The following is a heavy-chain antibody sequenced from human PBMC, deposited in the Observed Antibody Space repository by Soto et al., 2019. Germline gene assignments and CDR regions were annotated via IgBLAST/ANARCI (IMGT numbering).Heavy chain of an antibody. CDR2: IYYSGST. CDR3: ARRDYDFWSGYYTDYYYYYMDV. CDR1: GGSISSYY. J-gene: IGHJ6*03. D-gene: IGHD3-3*01. Sequence: SETLSLTCTVSGGSISSYYWSWIRQPPGKGLEWIGYIYYSGSTNYNPSLKSRVTISVDTSKNQFSLKLSSVTAADTAVYYCARRDYDFWSGYYTDYYYYYMDVWGKGTTVTVSS. V-gene: IGHV4-59*01.